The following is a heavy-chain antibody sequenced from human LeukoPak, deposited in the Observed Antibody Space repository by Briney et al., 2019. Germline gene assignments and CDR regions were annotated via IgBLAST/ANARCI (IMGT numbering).Heavy chain of an antibody. CDR3: ARSVDTAVDDAFDI. V-gene: IGHV1-69*01. Sequence: SVKVSCKASGGTFSSYAISWVRQAPGQGLEWMGGIIPIFGTANYAQKFQGRVTITADESTSTAYVELSSLRSEDTAVYYCARSVDTAVDDAFDIWGQGTMVTVSS. D-gene: IGHD5-18*01. J-gene: IGHJ3*02. CDR1: GGTFSSYA. CDR2: IIPIFGTA.